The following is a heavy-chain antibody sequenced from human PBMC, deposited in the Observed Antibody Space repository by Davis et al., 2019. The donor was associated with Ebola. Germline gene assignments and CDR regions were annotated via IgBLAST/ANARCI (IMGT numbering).Heavy chain of an antibody. CDR2: IYHSGST. Sequence: ESLKISCAASGFTFSDYYMSWIRQAPGKGLEWIGEIYHSGSTNYNPSLKSRVTISVDKSKNQFSLKLSSVTAADTAVYYCARDRSFYDSSGSTFDYWGQGTLVTVSS. D-gene: IGHD3-22*01. J-gene: IGHJ4*02. CDR3: ARDRSFYDSSGSTFDY. CDR1: GFTFSDYY. V-gene: IGHV4-34*01.